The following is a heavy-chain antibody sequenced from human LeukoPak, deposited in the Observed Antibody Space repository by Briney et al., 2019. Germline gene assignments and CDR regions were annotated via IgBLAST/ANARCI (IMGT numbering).Heavy chain of an antibody. J-gene: IGHJ1*01. CDR2: INPNSGGT. Sequence: GASVEVSCKASGGTFSSYAISWVRQAPGQGLEWMGWINPNSGGTNYAQKFQGRVTMTRDTSISTAYMELSRLRSDDTAVYYCARAGQLVLRYFQHWGQGTLVTVSS. CDR1: GGTFSSYA. V-gene: IGHV1-2*02. D-gene: IGHD6-6*01. CDR3: ARAGQLVLRYFQH.